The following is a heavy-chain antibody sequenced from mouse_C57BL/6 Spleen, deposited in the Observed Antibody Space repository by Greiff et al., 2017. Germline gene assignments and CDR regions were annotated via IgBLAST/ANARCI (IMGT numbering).Heavy chain of an antibody. J-gene: IGHJ4*01. CDR3: ARLYYGSSLYYAMDY. Sequence: EVKLQESGGGLVKPGGSLKLSCAASGFTFSDYGMHWVRQAPEKGLEWVAYISSGSSTIYYADTVKGRFTISRDNAKNTLFLQMNILRSEDTAMYYCARLYYGSSLYYAMDYWGQGTSGTVSS. CDR2: ISSGSSTI. V-gene: IGHV5-17*01. CDR1: GFTFSDYG. D-gene: IGHD1-1*01.